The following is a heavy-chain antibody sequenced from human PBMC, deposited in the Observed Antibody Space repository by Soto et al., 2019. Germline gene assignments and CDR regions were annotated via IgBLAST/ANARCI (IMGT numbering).Heavy chain of an antibody. CDR3: AKDLHWYGMDV. Sequence: PGGSLRLSWAASGFTFSSYAMSWVRQAPGKGLEWVSAISGSGGRTHYADSVRGRFTISRDNSRNTLYLQMSSLRAEDTALYYCAKDLHWYGMDVWGQGTTVTVSS. CDR1: GFTFSSYA. D-gene: IGHD1-1*01. J-gene: IGHJ6*02. CDR2: ISGSGGRT. V-gene: IGHV3-23*01.